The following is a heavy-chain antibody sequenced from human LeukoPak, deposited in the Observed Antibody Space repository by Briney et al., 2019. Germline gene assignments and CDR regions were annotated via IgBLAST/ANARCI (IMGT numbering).Heavy chain of an antibody. Sequence: ASVKVSCKASGYTLTSYGISWVRQAPGQGLEWMGWISAYNGNTNYAQKLQGRVTMTTDTSTSTAYMELRSLRSDDTAVYYCARAVRGFGELLYFDYWGQGTLVTVSS. D-gene: IGHD3-10*01. J-gene: IGHJ4*02. CDR2: ISAYNGNT. CDR1: GYTLTSYG. CDR3: ARAVRGFGELLYFDY. V-gene: IGHV1-18*01.